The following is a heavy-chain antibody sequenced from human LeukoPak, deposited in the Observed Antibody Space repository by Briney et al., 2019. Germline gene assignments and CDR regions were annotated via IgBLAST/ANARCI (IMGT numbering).Heavy chain of an antibody. CDR3: ATLRLDSGDYTDY. Sequence: GESLKISCKASGYSFPTYWIGWVRQMPGKGLEWMGIIYPGDSDTRYSPSFQGQVTISADKSIDTAYLQWSSLKASHTAMYYCATLRLDSGDYTDYWGQGTLVTVSS. J-gene: IGHJ4*02. CDR1: GYSFPTYW. CDR2: IYPGDSDT. D-gene: IGHD4-17*01. V-gene: IGHV5-51*01.